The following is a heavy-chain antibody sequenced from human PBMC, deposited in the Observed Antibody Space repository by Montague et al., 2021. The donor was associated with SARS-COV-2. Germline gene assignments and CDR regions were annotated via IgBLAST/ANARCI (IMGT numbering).Heavy chain of an antibody. CDR3: ARFPTSYYYDSKAAPATPDAFDI. D-gene: IGHD3-22*01. CDR2: VYYSGST. V-gene: IGHV4-39*01. CDR1: DGSISSPNW. J-gene: IGHJ3*02. Sequence: SETLSLTCAVSDGSISSPNWWNWVRQPPGKGLEWIGSVYYSGSTYYNPSLKSRVTISVDTSKNQFFLKLSSVTAADTAVYYCARFPTSYYYDSKAAPATPDAFDIWGQGTMVTVSS.